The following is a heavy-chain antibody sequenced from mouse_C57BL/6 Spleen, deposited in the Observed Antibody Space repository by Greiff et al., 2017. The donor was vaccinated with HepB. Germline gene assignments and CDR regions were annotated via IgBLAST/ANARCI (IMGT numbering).Heavy chain of an antibody. CDR2: IDPSDSYT. D-gene: IGHD3-3*01. CDR3: ARGQLNYAMDD. V-gene: IGHV1-50*01. Sequence: QVQLQQPGAELVKPGASVKLSCKASGYTFTSYWMQWVKQRPGQGLEWIEEIDPSDSYTNYNQKFKGKATLTVDTSSSTAYMQLSSLTSEDAAVYYCARGQLNYAMDDWGQGTSVTVSS. CDR1: GYTFTSYW. J-gene: IGHJ4*01.